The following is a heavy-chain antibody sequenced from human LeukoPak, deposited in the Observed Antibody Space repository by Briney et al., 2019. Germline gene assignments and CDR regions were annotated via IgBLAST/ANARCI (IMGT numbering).Heavy chain of an antibody. CDR1: GGSISSYY. J-gene: IGHJ5*01. Sequence: PSETLSLTCTVSGGSISSYYWSWIRQPPGKGLEWIGCIYSSGNTNYNPSLKSRVTISVDESKNQFSLRLSSVTAADTAVYYCARVKLLYDSSGYSSWFDSWGRGTQVTVSS. CDR2: IYSSGNT. CDR3: ARVKLLYDSSGYSSWFDS. D-gene: IGHD3-22*01. V-gene: IGHV4-59*01.